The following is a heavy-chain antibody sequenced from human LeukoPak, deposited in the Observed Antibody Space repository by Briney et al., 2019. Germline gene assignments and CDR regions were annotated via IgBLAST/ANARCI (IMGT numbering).Heavy chain of an antibody. V-gene: IGHV3-74*01. J-gene: IGHJ4*02. CDR3: AKVGTYYYDSSGYYPLDY. CDR2: IKSDGAGT. Sequence: GGSLRLSCAASGFSFSSFWVHWVRQAPGKGLVWVSGIKSDGAGTSYVDSVKGRFTISRDNAKNTLDLQMNSLRAEDTAVYYCAKVGTYYYDSSGYYPLDYWGQGTLVTVSS. D-gene: IGHD3-22*01. CDR1: GFSFSSFW.